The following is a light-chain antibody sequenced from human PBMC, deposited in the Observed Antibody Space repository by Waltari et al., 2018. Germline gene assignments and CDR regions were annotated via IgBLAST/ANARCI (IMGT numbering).Light chain of an antibody. V-gene: IGKV2-28*01. CDR2: LGS. CDR3: MQALQTPYT. Sequence: DIVMTQSPLSLPVTPGEPASLSCSSSQSLLHSNGYNYLNWYLQKPGQSPQLLIYLGSTRASGVPDRFSGSGSGTDFTLKISRVEAEDVGVYYCMQALQTPYTFGQGTKLEIK. J-gene: IGKJ2*01. CDR1: QSLLHSNGYNY.